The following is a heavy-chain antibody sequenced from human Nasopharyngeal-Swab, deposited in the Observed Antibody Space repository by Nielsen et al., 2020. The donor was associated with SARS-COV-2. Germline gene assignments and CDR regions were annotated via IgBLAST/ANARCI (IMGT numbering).Heavy chain of an antibody. V-gene: IGHV3-33*01. J-gene: IGHJ5*02. D-gene: IGHD6-19*01. CDR3: ARDGRRSLAGRRGIAVARSNWFDP. Sequence: WIRQPPGKGLEWVAVIWYDGSNKYYADSVKGRFTISRDNSKNTLYLQMNSLRAEDTAVYYCARDGRRSLAGRRGIAVARSNWFDPWGQGTLVTVSS. CDR2: IWYDGSNK.